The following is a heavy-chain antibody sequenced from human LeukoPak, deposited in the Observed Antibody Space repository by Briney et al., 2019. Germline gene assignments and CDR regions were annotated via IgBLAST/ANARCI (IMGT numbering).Heavy chain of an antibody. CDR1: GFTFSNYG. V-gene: IGHV3-23*01. D-gene: IGHD5-18*01. Sequence: GGSLRLSCAASGFTFSNYGMSWVRQAPGKGLEWVSAISGSGGTTYYADSVKGRFTVSRDTSKNTLYLHMNSLSAEDTAVYYCAQEGGYIHGLLENWGQGTLVTVSS. CDR3: AQEGGYIHGLLEN. J-gene: IGHJ4*02. CDR2: ISGSGGTT.